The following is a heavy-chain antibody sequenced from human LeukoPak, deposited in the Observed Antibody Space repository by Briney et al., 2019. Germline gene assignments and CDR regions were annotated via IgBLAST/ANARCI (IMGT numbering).Heavy chain of an antibody. V-gene: IGHV4-34*01. CDR1: GGSFSGYY. CDR3: AGPGIAAAGTLWFDP. D-gene: IGHD6-13*01. Sequence: SETLSLTCAVYGGSFSGYYWSWIRQPPGKGLEWIGEINHSGSTNYNPSLKSRVTISVDTSKNQFSLKLSSVTAADTAVYYCAGPGIAAAGTLWFDPWGQGTLVTVSS. J-gene: IGHJ5*02. CDR2: INHSGST.